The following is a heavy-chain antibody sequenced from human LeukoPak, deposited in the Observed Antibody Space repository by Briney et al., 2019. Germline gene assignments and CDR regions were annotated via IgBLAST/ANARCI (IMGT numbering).Heavy chain of an antibody. CDR1: GLTFSSYA. CDR2: ISYDGSNK. V-gene: IGHV3-30-3*01. Sequence: ARSLRLSCAASGLTFSSYAMQWVRQAPGKGLEWVAVISYDGSNKYYADSVKGRFTIYRENSKNTLYLQMNSLRAEDTAVYYCARGGYSSGWFPFLRWFDPWGQGTLVTVSS. CDR3: ARGGYSSGWFPFLRWFDP. D-gene: IGHD6-19*01. J-gene: IGHJ5*02.